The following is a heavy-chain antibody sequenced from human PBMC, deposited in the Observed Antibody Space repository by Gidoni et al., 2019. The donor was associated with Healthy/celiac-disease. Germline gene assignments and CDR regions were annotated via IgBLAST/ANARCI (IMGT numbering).Heavy chain of an antibody. J-gene: IGHJ1*01. V-gene: IGHV4-4*02. CDR2: IYHSGST. CDR1: DGSISSSNW. Sequence: QVQLQESGPGLVQPSGTLSLTCAVSDGSISSSNWWSWVRPPPGKGLEWIGEIYHSGSTNYNPSLKSRVTISVDKSKNQFSLKLSSVTAADTAVYYCARVGYYHATEYFQHWGQGTLVTVSS. CDR3: ARVGYYHATEYFQH. D-gene: IGHD3-10*01.